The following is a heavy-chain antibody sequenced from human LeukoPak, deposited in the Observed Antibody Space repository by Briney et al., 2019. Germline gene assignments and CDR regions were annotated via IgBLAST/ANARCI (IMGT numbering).Heavy chain of an antibody. J-gene: IGHJ4*02. CDR2: IYYSGST. Sequence: SATLSLTCTISGGSISSSDYYWGWIRQPPGQGLEWIGSIYYSGSTYYNPSLKSRVTISVDTSKNQFSLKLSSVTAADTAVYYCARGLDDSSGYYPEPIDYWGQGTLVTVSS. D-gene: IGHD3-22*01. CDR3: ARGLDDSSGYYPEPIDY. V-gene: IGHV4-39*07. CDR1: GGSISSSDYY.